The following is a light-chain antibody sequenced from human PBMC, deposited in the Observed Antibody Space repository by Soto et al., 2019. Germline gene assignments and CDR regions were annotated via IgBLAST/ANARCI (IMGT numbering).Light chain of an antibody. CDR3: QQYNNWPPNT. Sequence: EIVMTQSPATLSVSPGERATLSCRASQSVSSNLAWYQQKTGQAPRLLIYGASTRATGIPARFSGSESGTEFTLTISSLQSEDFAVYYCQQYNNWPPNTFGQGTKLEIK. J-gene: IGKJ2*01. V-gene: IGKV3-15*01. CDR1: QSVSSN. CDR2: GAS.